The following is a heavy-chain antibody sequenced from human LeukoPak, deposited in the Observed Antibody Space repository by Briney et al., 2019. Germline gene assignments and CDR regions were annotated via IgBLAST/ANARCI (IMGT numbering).Heavy chain of an antibody. J-gene: IGHJ6*02. Sequence: GGSLRLSCAASGFTFSSYSMNWVRQAPGKGLEWVSYISSSSSTIYYADSVKGRFTISRDNAKNSLYLQMNSLRAEDTAVYYCARGDSSSWYKDYYYYYGMDVWGQGTTVTVSS. CDR3: ARGDSSSWYKDYYYYYGMDV. CDR1: GFTFSSYS. V-gene: IGHV3-48*01. D-gene: IGHD6-13*01. CDR2: ISSSSSTI.